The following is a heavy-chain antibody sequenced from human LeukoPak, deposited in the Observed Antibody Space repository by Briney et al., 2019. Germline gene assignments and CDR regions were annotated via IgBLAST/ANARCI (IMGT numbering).Heavy chain of an antibody. Sequence: SETLSLTCTVSGGSISNYYWSWIRQPPGKGLEWIGYIYTSGGTNYNPSLESRVTISVDTSKNHFSLKLSSVTAADTAVYYCARTVVVTAIHFFDYWGQGTLVTVSS. J-gene: IGHJ4*02. CDR2: IYTSGGT. CDR3: ARTVVVTAIHFFDY. D-gene: IGHD2-21*02. V-gene: IGHV4-4*09. CDR1: GGSISNYY.